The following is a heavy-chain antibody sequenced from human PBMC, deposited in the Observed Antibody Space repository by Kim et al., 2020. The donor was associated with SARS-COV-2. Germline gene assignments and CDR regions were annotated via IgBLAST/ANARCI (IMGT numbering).Heavy chain of an antibody. CDR1: GFTFSSYS. D-gene: IGHD6-6*01. Sequence: GGSLRLSCAASGFTFSSYSMNWVRQAPGKGLEWVSSISSSSSYIYYADSVKGRFTISRDNAKNSLYLQMNSLRAEDTAVYYCAGEQLAPTWGYYYYGMDVWGQGTTVTVSS. CDR2: ISSSSSYI. CDR3: AGEQLAPTWGYYYYGMDV. J-gene: IGHJ6*02. V-gene: IGHV3-21*01.